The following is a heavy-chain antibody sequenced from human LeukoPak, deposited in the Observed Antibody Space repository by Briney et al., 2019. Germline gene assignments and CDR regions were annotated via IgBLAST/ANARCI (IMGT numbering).Heavy chain of an antibody. D-gene: IGHD3-9*01. CDR3: AKSGAVLTCYRALYYFDY. CDR1: GFIFSSYG. CDR2: ISYDGSNK. V-gene: IGHV3-30*18. J-gene: IGHJ4*02. Sequence: GRSLRLSCAASGFIFSSYGMHWDRQAPGKGLEWVAVISYDGSNKYYADSVKGRFTISRDNSKNTLYLQMNSLRAEDTAVYYCAKSGAVLTCYRALYYFDYWGQGTLVTVSS.